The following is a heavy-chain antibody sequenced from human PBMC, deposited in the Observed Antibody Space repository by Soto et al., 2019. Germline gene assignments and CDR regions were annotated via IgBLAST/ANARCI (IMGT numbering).Heavy chain of an antibody. Sequence: EVQLLQSGGGLVQPGGSLRLSCAASGFTFSTYAMAWVRQAPGKGLEWVSTVSGGGDHTYYADSVKGRSTISRDASKNPLYLQMDSLRVEDTAVSCCAKSGFAGVGYWGQGALVTVSS. CDR1: GFTFSTYA. CDR2: VSGGGDHT. D-gene: IGHD1-26*01. CDR3: AKSGFAGVGY. J-gene: IGHJ1*01. V-gene: IGHV3-23*01.